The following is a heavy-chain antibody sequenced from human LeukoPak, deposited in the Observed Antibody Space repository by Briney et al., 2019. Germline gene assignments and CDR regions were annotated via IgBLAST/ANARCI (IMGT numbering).Heavy chain of an antibody. CDR2: IKPKSGAT. J-gene: IGHJ6*03. Sequence: ASVKVSCKASGDTFNDYYIHWVRQAPGQGLEWMGWIKPKSGATKGAQGLQGRVTMTSDTSINTAYMELIRLTSDDTAVYYCASGGSGGFYYMGVWGRGTTVTVSS. V-gene: IGHV1-2*02. CDR1: GDTFNDYY. CDR3: ASGGSGGFYYMGV. D-gene: IGHD3-10*01.